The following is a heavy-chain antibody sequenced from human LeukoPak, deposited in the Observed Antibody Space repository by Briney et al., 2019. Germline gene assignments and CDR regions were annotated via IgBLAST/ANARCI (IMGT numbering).Heavy chain of an antibody. CDR1: GYTFTSYY. J-gene: IGHJ4*02. Sequence: AASVKVSCKASGYTFTSYYMQWVRQAPGQGLEWMGIINPSGGSTSYAQKFQGRVTMTRDTSTSTVYMELSSLRSADTAMYYCARAPFDYCSDGSCPAALDYWGQGALVTVSS. V-gene: IGHV1-46*01. CDR2: INPSGGST. CDR3: ARAPFDYCSDGSCPAALDY. D-gene: IGHD2-15*01.